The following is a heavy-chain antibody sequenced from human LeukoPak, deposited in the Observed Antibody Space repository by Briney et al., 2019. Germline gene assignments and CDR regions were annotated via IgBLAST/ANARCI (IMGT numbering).Heavy chain of an antibody. V-gene: IGHV1-46*01. CDR3: ATSWTETYYYDSGGYLDY. CDR1: GYTFTSYY. D-gene: IGHD3-22*01. Sequence: GASVKVSCKASGYTFTSYYMHWVRQAPGQGLEWMGIINPSGGSTSYAQKFQGRVTMTMDMSTSTVYMELSSLRSEDTAVYYCATSWTETYYYDSGGYLDYWGQGTLVTVSS. J-gene: IGHJ4*02. CDR2: INPSGGST.